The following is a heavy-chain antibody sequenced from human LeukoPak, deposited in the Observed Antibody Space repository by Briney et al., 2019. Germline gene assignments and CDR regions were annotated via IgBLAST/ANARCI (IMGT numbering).Heavy chain of an antibody. CDR2: MNPNSGNT. Sequence: ASVKVSCKASGYTFTSYDINWARQATGQGLEWMGWMNPNSGNTGYAQKFQGRVTMTRNTSISTAYMELSRLRSDDTAVYYCARVPRGPGAFDIWGQGTMVTVSS. J-gene: IGHJ3*02. CDR3: ARVPRGPGAFDI. CDR1: GYTFTSYD. V-gene: IGHV1-8*01.